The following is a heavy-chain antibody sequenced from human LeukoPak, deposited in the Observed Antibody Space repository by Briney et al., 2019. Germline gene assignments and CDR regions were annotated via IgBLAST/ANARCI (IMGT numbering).Heavy chain of an antibody. V-gene: IGHV1-69*13. J-gene: IGHJ6*03. CDR1: GGTFSSYA. CDR2: IVPIFGTA. Sequence: GASVKVSCKASGGTFSSYAISWVRQAPGQGLEWMGGIVPIFGTANYAQKFQGRVTITADESTSTAYMELSSLRSEDTAVYYCARVVVVPAASLVYYMDVWGKGTTVTVSS. D-gene: IGHD2-2*01. CDR3: ARVVVVPAASLVYYMDV.